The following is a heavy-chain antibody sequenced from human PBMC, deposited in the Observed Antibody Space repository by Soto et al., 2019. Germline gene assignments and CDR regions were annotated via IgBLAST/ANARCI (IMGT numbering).Heavy chain of an antibody. CDR1: EFMFRMYL. CDR3: ALRKTGSFFDY. Sequence: GGSLRLSCAASEFMFRMYLMSWVRQAPGKGLEWVANINQDGSEKYYADSVKGRFAISRDNSKNTLHLQMNSLRAEDTAVYYCALRKTGSFFDYWGQGTLVTVSS. J-gene: IGHJ4*02. V-gene: IGHV3-7*03. D-gene: IGHD3-10*01. CDR2: INQDGSEK.